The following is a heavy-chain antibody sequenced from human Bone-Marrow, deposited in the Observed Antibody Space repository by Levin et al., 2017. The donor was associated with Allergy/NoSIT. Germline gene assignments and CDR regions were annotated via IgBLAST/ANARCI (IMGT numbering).Heavy chain of an antibody. D-gene: IGHD1-1*01. J-gene: IGHJ4*02. V-gene: IGHV3-30*03. CDR3: ARVVREERYFDY. CDR2: ISFDASNR. CDR1: GFTLSRYA. Sequence: GGSLRLSCAASGFTLSRYAMQWVRQAPGRALEWVSVISFDASNRYYRDSVKGRFSMSRDDSRSRVYLQMNSLRPEDTAVYYCARVVREERYFDYWGQGILVTVSS.